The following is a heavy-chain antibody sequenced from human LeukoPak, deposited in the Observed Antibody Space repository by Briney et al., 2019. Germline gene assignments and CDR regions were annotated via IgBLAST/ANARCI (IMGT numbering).Heavy chain of an antibody. J-gene: IGHJ6*02. CDR2: IRSKANSYAT. Sequence: PGGSLKLSCAASGFTFSGSAMHWVRQASGKGLEWVDRIRSKANSYATAYAASVKGRFTISRDDSKNTAYLQMNSLKTEDTAVYYCTRHPDSSGWYGGYYYYGMDVWGQGTTVTVSS. CDR1: GFTFSGSA. V-gene: IGHV3-73*01. CDR3: TRHPDSSGWYGGYYYYGMDV. D-gene: IGHD6-19*01.